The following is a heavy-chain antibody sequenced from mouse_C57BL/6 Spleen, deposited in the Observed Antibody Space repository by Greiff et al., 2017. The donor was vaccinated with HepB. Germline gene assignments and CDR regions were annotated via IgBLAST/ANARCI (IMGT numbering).Heavy chain of an antibody. CDR3: ARRNDSSSSAIDY. V-gene: IGHV1-69*01. J-gene: IGHJ4*01. CDR2: IDPSDSYT. D-gene: IGHD1-1*01. Sequence: QVQLQQPGAELVMPGASVKLSCKASGYTFTSYWMHWVKQRPGQGLEWIGGIDPSDSYTNYNQKFKGKSTLTVDKSSSTAYLQLISLTSEDSAVFYYARRNDSSSSAIDYWGQGTTVTVSS. CDR1: GYTFTSYW.